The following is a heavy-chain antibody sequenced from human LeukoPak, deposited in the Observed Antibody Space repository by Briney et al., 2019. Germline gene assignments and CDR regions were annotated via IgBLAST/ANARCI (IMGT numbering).Heavy chain of an antibody. D-gene: IGHD3-22*01. CDR3: ARDSFGSGYYYGNFDY. CDR2: ISGSGGST. J-gene: IGHJ4*02. V-gene: IGHV3-23*01. Sequence: PGGSLRLSCAASGFTFSSYAMSWVRQAPGKGLEWVSAISGSGGSTYYADSVKGRFTISRDNSKNTLYLQMNSLRAEDTAVYYCARDSFGSGYYYGNFDYWGQGTLVTVSS. CDR1: GFTFSSYA.